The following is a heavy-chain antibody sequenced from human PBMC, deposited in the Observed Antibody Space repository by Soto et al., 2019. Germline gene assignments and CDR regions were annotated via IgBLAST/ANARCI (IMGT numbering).Heavy chain of an antibody. CDR2: IYYSGST. V-gene: IGHV4-31*03. J-gene: IGHJ3*02. CDR3: ARDYYGSGSTGGLFDI. CDR1: GGSISSGGYY. Sequence: QVQLQESGPGLVKPSQTLSLTCTVSGGSISSGGYYWSWIRQHPGKGLEWIGYIYYSGSTYYNPSLKSRVTISVDTSKNQFSLKLSSVTAADTAVYYCARDYYGSGSTGGLFDIWGQGTMVTVSS. D-gene: IGHD3-10*01.